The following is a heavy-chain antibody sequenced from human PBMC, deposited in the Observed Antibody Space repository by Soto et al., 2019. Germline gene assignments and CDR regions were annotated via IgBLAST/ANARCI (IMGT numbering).Heavy chain of an antibody. CDR1: GYTFTSYG. CDR3: ARGGAVVVPALGYSSSWPQDY. V-gene: IGHV1-18*04. Sequence: SVKVSCKASGYTFTSYGISWVRQAPVQGLEWMGWISAYNGNTNYAQKLQGRVTMTTDTSTSTAYMELRSLRSDDTAVYYCARGGAVVVPALGYSSSWPQDYWGQGTLVTVSS. CDR2: ISAYNGNT. J-gene: IGHJ4*02. D-gene: IGHD6-13*01.